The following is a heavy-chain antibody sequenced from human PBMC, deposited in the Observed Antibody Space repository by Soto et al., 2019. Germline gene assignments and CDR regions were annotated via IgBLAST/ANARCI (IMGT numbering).Heavy chain of an antibody. D-gene: IGHD5-12*01. CDR2: IYWDDDK. J-gene: IGHJ4*02. Sequence: GLDLEWLALIYWDDDKHYSPSLKSSLTITKDTSKNQVVLTMTNMDPVDTATYYCAHRRDGSFDYWGQGTLVTVSS. CDR3: AHRRDGSFDY. V-gene: IGHV2-5*02.